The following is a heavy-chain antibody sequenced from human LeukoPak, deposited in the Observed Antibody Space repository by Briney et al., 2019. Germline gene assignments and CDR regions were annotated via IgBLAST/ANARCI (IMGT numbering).Heavy chain of an antibody. Sequence: PGGSLRLSCAASGFTFSSSGMHWVRQAPGKGLEWVAVMSNDGSKKYYADSVKGRFTISRDNSKNTLYLQMNSLRAEDTAVYYCAKAIWFGSSYYGLDGWGPGTTVTVSS. CDR3: AKAIWFGSSYYGLDG. V-gene: IGHV3-30*18. D-gene: IGHD3-10*01. J-gene: IGHJ6*02. CDR2: MSNDGSKK. CDR1: GFTFSSSG.